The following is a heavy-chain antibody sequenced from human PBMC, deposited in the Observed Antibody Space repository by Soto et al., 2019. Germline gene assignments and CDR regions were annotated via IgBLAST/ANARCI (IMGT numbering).Heavy chain of an antibody. Sequence: SQTLSLTSAISGDSVSGNSAAWNWIRQSPSRGLEWLGRTYYRSKWYNDYAVSVKSRITINPDTSKNQFSLQLNSVTPEDTAVYYCARDGTESAEYSSSSPPYYYGMDVWGQGTTVTVSS. D-gene: IGHD6-6*01. J-gene: IGHJ6*02. V-gene: IGHV6-1*01. CDR3: ARDGTESAEYSSSSPPYYYGMDV. CDR1: GDSVSGNSAA. CDR2: TYYRSKWYN.